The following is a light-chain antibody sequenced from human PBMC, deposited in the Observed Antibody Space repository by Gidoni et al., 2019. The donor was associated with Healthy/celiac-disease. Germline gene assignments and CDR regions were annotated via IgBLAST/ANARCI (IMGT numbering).Light chain of an antibody. CDR3: SSYAGSNNVV. CDR1: SSDVGGYNY. J-gene: IGLJ2*01. Sequence: QSALTQPPSASGSPGQSVPISCTGTSSDVGGYNYVSWYQHHPGKAPKLMIYEVSKRPSGVPDRFSGSKSGNMASLTVSGLQAEDEADYYCSSYAGSNNVVFGGGTKLTVL. CDR2: EVS. V-gene: IGLV2-8*01.